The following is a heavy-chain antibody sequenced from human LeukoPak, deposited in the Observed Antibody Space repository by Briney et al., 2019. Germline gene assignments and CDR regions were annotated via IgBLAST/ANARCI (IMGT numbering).Heavy chain of an antibody. CDR3: ARAIRNFWFDP. CDR1: GFILSTHG. V-gene: IGHV4-34*01. CDR2: INHSGST. D-gene: IGHD4-11*01. J-gene: IGHJ5*02. Sequence: PGGSLRLSCAASGFILSTHGMHWVRQAPGKGLEWIGEINHSGSTNYNPSLKSRVTISVDTSKNQFSLKLSSVTAADTAVYYCARAIRNFWFDPWGQGTLVTVSS.